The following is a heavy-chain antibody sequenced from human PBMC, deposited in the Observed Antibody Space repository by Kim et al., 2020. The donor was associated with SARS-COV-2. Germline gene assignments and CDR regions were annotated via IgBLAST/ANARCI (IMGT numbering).Heavy chain of an antibody. Sequence: GKGRFTIARDNSNNTLYLQMNSLRAEDTAVYYCAKKSGDGRGYYYYGMDVWGQGTTVTVSS. D-gene: IGHD7-27*01. CDR3: AKKSGDGRGYYYYGMDV. J-gene: IGHJ6*02. V-gene: IGHV3-23*01.